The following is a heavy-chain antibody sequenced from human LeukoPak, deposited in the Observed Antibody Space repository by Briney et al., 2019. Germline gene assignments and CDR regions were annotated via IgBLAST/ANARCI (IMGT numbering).Heavy chain of an antibody. CDR3: ARSDCSSTSCDGGSFDY. CDR2: ISAYNGNT. J-gene: IGHJ4*02. V-gene: IGHV1-18*01. CDR1: GYTFTSYG. Sequence: GASVKVSCKASGYTFTSYGISWGRQAPGQGLEWMGWISAYNGNTNYAQKLQGRSTMTPDTSTSTAYMELRSLRSDDTAVYYCARSDCSSTSCDGGSFDYWGQGTLVTVSS. D-gene: IGHD2-2*01.